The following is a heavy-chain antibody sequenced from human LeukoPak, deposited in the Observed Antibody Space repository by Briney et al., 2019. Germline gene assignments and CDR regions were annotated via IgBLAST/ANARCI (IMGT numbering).Heavy chain of an antibody. V-gene: IGHV4-30-2*01. CDR1: GGSISSGGYY. D-gene: IGHD3-22*01. J-gene: IGHJ3*02. Sequence: SETLSLTCTVSGGSISSGGYYWSWIRQPPGKGLEWIGYIYHSGSTYYNPSLKSRVTISVDRSKNQFSLKLSSVTAADTAVYYCARAGWLLRAFDIWGQGTMVTVSS. CDR3: ARAGWLLRAFDI. CDR2: IYHSGST.